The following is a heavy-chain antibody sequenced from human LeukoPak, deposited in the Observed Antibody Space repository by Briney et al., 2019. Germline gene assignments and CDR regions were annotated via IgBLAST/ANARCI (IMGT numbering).Heavy chain of an antibody. CDR3: ARGPYVCGNSGLFDF. CDR1: GGSISSYY. J-gene: IGHJ4*02. D-gene: IGHD4-23*01. V-gene: IGHV4-59*01. CDR2: IYYSGST. Sequence: SETLSLTCSVSGGSISSYYWSWIRQPPGKGLEWIGYIYYSGSTNYNTSLKSRVTISLDTSKNQFSLNLSSVTAADTAVYYCARGPYVCGNSGLFDFWGQGTLVTASS.